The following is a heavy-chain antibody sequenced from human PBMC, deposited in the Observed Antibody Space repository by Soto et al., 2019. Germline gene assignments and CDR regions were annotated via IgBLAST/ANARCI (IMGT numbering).Heavy chain of an antibody. Sequence: GGSLRLSCAASGFTFSSYSMNWVRQAPGKGLEWVSYISSSSSTIYYADSVKGRFTISRDNAKNSLYLQMNSLRDEDTAVYYCARDHLVLRFLYDAFDIWGQGTMVTVSS. D-gene: IGHD3-3*01. CDR3: ARDHLVLRFLYDAFDI. CDR2: ISSSSSTI. CDR1: GFTFSSYS. V-gene: IGHV3-48*02. J-gene: IGHJ3*02.